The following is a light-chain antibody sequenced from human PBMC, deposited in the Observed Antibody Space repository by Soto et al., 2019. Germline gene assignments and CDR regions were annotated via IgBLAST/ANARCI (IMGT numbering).Light chain of an antibody. V-gene: IGKV3-11*01. CDR1: QSVSTN. CDR2: GAS. CDR3: QHRAYWPTGAT. J-gene: IGKJ4*01. Sequence: EIVLTQSPATLSLSPGERGTLSCWASQSVSTNLAWYQQKPGQAPRLLIYGASNRVTGIPARFSGSGSGTDFTLTISGLESDGCAFYYCQHRAYWPTGATFGGGTKVEI.